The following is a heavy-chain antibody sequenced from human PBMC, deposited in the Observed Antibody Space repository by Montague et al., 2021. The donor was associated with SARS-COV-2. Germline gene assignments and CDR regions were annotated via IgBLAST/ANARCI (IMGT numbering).Heavy chain of an antibody. Sequence: SETLSLTCAVYAGSFRGYYWSWIRQPPGKGLEWIGEIFHSGSTNYNPSLKSRVTISVDTSTNQFSLKLSSVTAADTAVYYCARARRMTTYYYYYDGLDVWGQGTTVTVSS. CDR2: IFHSGST. J-gene: IGHJ6*02. CDR3: ARARRMTTYYYYYDGLDV. CDR1: AGSFRGYY. D-gene: IGHD1-1*01. V-gene: IGHV4-34*12.